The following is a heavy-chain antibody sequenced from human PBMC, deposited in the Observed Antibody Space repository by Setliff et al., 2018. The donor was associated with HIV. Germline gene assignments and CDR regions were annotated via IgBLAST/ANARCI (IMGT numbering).Heavy chain of an antibody. CDR1: GDSISGYY. CDR2: VYYSGST. CDR3: ARGLKGGGYYFDY. D-gene: IGHD1-26*01. J-gene: IGHJ4*01. V-gene: IGHV4-59*01. Sequence: SETLSLTCTVSGDSISGYYWSWARQPPGKGLEWIGYVYYSGSTNYNPSLKSRVTLSFDTSKNNFSLNLNSVTATDTAVYYCARGLKGGGYYFDYWGQGMLVTVSS.